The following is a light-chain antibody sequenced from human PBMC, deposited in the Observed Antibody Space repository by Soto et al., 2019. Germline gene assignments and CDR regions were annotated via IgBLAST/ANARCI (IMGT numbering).Light chain of an antibody. CDR2: AAS. CDR1: QGISNY. Sequence: DIQMTQSPSSLAASVGDRVTITCRASQGISNYLAWYQQKPGKVPKLLIYAASTLQSGVPSRFSGIGSGTDFTLTISSLQPDDVATYYCQKYNSAPPYTFGQGTKLEIK. CDR3: QKYNSAPPYT. J-gene: IGKJ2*01. V-gene: IGKV1-27*01.